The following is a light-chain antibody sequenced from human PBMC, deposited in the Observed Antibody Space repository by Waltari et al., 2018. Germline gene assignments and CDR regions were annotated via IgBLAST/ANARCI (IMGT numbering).Light chain of an antibody. V-gene: IGLV1-36*01. J-gene: IGLJ2*01. CDR1: RSNIGNNA. CDR2: ADD. CDR3: AAWDDSLRGVL. Sequence: QSVLTQTPSVSEAPRQRVTISCSGSRSNIGNNAVNWYQQVPGKAPKPLVFADDLLPSGASDRFAGSKSGTSASLAISGLRSEDEGVYFCAAWDDSLRGVLFGGGTKLTVL.